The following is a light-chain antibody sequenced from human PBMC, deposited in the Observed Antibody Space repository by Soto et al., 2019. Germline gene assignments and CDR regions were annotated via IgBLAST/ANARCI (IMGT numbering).Light chain of an antibody. J-gene: IGLJ2*01. Sequence: QSALTQPASVSGSPGQSITISCTGTSSDVGGYNYVSWYQQHPGKAPNLMIYDVSNRPSGVSNRFSGSKSGNTASLTISGLQAEYEADYYCSSYTSSSTYVVFGGGTKLTVL. CDR2: DVS. CDR1: SSDVGGYNY. CDR3: SSYTSSSTYVV. V-gene: IGLV2-14*01.